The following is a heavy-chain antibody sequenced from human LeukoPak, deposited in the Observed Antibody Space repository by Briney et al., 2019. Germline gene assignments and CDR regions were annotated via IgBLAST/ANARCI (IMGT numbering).Heavy chain of an antibody. CDR3: ARVGALLGCGSTSCYKSADYYYYGMGV. Sequence: SETLPLTCTVSGGSISSGGYYWSWIRQHPGKGLEWIGYIYYSGSTYYNPSLKSRVTISVDTSKNQFSLKLSSVTAADTAVYYCARVGALLGCGSTSCYKSADYYYYGMGVWGQGTTVTVSS. V-gene: IGHV4-31*03. J-gene: IGHJ6*02. CDR1: GGSISSGGYY. CDR2: IYYSGST. D-gene: IGHD2-2*02.